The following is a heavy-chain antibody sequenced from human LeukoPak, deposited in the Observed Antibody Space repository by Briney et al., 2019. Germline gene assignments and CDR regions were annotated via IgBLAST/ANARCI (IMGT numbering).Heavy chain of an antibody. J-gene: IGHJ4*02. CDR1: GFTFSSYS. V-gene: IGHV3-21*01. Sequence: GGSLRLSCAASGFTFSSYSMNWVRQAPGKGLEWVSSISSSSSYIYYADSVRGRFTISRDNAKNSLYLQMNSLRAEDTAVYYCARDREWNYYDSSGYQLFDYWGQGTLVTVSS. D-gene: IGHD3-22*01. CDR3: ARDREWNYYDSSGYQLFDY. CDR2: ISSSSSYI.